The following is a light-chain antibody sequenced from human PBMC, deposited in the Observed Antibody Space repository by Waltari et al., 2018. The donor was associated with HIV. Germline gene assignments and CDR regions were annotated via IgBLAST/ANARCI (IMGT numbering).Light chain of an antibody. CDR3: SSYTGSDTLLGV. V-gene: IGLV2-14*01. CDR1: SNDVGAYNY. J-gene: IGLJ1*01. Sequence: QSAMTQPASVSGSPGKTIKISCTGTSNDVGAYNYFSWNQQQPGQAPKCIIYNVNYRPSGIASRFSDSNAGNTASLTISGHQAEDEADYYCSSYTGSDTLLGVFGTWTKVTVL. CDR2: NVN.